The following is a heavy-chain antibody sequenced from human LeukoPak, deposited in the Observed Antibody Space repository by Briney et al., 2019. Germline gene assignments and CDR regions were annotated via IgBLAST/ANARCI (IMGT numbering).Heavy chain of an antibody. CDR2: IYSGGST. J-gene: IGHJ4*02. CDR1: GFTLSNYA. V-gene: IGHV3-53*04. Sequence: GGSLGLSCAASGFTLSNYAMSWVRQAPGKGLEWVSVIYSGGSTYYADSVKGRFTISRHNPKNTLYLQMNSLRAEDTAVYYCAREGYWGQGTLVTVSS. CDR3: AREGY.